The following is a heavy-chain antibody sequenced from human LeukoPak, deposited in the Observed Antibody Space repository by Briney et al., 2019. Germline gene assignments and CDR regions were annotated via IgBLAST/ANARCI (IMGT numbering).Heavy chain of an antibody. V-gene: IGHV1-18*01. Sequence: ASVKVSCKASGYTFTSYGISWVRQAPGQGLEWIGWISAYNGNTNYAQKLQGRVTMTTDTSTSTAYMELRSLRSDDTAVYYCARTGGEWIQLWFFDYWGQGTLVTVSS. J-gene: IGHJ4*02. CDR1: GYTFTSYG. D-gene: IGHD5-18*01. CDR2: ISAYNGNT. CDR3: ARTGGEWIQLWFFDY.